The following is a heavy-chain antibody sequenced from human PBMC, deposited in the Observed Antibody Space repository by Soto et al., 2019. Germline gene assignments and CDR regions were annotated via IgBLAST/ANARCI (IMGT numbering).Heavy chain of an antibody. Sequence: QVQLVQSGTEVKRPGASVKVSCRVAGYTFTGYGISWMRQAPGQGLEWMGWVSGSNGDTKYVENYQGRVTMTIDTSTSTAYMELRSLRSDDTAVYYCTRDISYYHDDRGYSTFDYWGQGTLVTVSP. CDR2: VSGSNGDT. V-gene: IGHV1-18*01. J-gene: IGHJ4*02. CDR3: TRDISYYHDDRGYSTFDY. D-gene: IGHD3-22*01. CDR1: GYTFTGYG.